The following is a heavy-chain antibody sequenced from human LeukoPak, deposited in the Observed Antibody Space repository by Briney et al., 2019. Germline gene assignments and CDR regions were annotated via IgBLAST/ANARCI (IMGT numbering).Heavy chain of an antibody. CDR1: GYTFTSYY. D-gene: IGHD1-26*01. V-gene: IGHV1-46*01. CDR2: INPSGGST. CDR3: ARESRPPRYSGSYTQKPPDY. J-gene: IGHJ4*02. Sequence: ASVKVSCKASGYTFTSYYTHWVRQAPGQGLEWMGIINPSGGSTSYAQKFQGRVTMTRDTSTSTVYMELSSLRSEDTAVYYCARESRPPRYSGSYTQKPPDYWGQGTLVTVSS.